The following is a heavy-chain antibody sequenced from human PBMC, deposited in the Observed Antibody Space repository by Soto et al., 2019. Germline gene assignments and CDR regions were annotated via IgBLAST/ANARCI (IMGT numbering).Heavy chain of an antibody. CDR1: GYTFSGYY. V-gene: IGHV1-2*02. CDR3: ARSLLKVILPLGY. CDR2: INTLSGDT. J-gene: IGHJ4*02. D-gene: IGHD3-3*02. Sequence: QVQLVQSGAEVKKPGASVKVSCKASGYTFSGYYMHWVRQAPGQGLEWLGWINTLSGDTSFRQKFQGRLAMTRDTSIDTAFMEVSRLTSDDTAIYYCARSLLKVILPLGYWGQGTLVSVSS.